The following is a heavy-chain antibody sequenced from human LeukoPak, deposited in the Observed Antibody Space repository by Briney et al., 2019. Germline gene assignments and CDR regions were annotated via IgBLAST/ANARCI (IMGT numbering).Heavy chain of an antibody. CDR2: INTDGSST. CDR1: GFTFSSYW. D-gene: IGHD3-22*01. CDR3: AREGGGYYPDY. Sequence: GGSLRLSCAASGFTFSSYWMHWVRQAPGKGLVWVSRINTDGSSTSYADSVKGRFTISRDNAKNTLYLQMNSLRAEDTAVYYCAREGGGYYPDYWGLGTLVTVSS. J-gene: IGHJ4*02. V-gene: IGHV3-74*01.